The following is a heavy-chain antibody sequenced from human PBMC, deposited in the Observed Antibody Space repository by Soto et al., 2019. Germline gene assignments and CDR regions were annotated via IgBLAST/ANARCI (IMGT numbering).Heavy chain of an antibody. J-gene: IGHJ5*02. CDR3: VKGGSSKFDP. D-gene: IGHD1-26*01. CDR2: IYYTGST. Sequence: PSETLSLTCSVSGGSIIRYYWSWIRQPPGKGLEWIGYIYYTGSTNYNPSLKSRVTMSVDTSKNQFSLKLSSVSAADTAVYYCVKGGSSKFDPWGQGTLVTVSS. CDR1: GGSIIRYY. V-gene: IGHV4-59*01.